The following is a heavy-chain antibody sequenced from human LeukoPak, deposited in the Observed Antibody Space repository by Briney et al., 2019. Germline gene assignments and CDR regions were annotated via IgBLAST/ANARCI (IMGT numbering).Heavy chain of an antibody. D-gene: IGHD2-15*01. CDR2: IKSKTDGGTT. Sequence: GGSLRLSCAACGFTFSNAWMSWVRQAPGKGLEWVGRIKSKTDGGTTDYAAPVKSRFTISRDDSKNTLYLQMNSLKTEDTAVYYCTTDGIVVVVAATIDYWGQGTLVTVSS. J-gene: IGHJ4*02. V-gene: IGHV3-15*01. CDR1: GFTFSNAW. CDR3: TTDGIVVVVAATIDY.